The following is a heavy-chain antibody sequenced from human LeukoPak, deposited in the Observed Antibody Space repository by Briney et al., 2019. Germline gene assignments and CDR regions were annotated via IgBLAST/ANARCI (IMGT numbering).Heavy chain of an antibody. CDR2: VYYSGST. J-gene: IGHJ3*02. CDR3: VREKGHYGPGISYTTDALDI. D-gene: IGHD3-10*01. V-gene: IGHV4-59*02. CDR1: GDPVNKFY. Sequence: PSETLSLTCNVSGDPVNKFYWTWIRQTPGKGLEWIGYVYYSGSTNYNPSLKSRVTISIDTSRNQFSLNLRSVTAADTAVYYCVREKGHYGPGISYTTDALDIWGQGTVVTVSS.